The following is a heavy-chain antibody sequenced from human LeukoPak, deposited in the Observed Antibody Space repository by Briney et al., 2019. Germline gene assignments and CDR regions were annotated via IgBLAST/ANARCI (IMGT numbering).Heavy chain of an antibody. D-gene: IGHD6-13*01. CDR3: ARVEGYSSSWYGYYYYGMDV. V-gene: IGHV1-8*01. CDR1: GYTFTSYD. Sequence: GASVKVSCKASGYTFTSYDINWVRQATGQGLEWMGWMNPNSGNTGYARKFQGRVTMTRNTSISTAYMELSSLRSEDTAVYYCARVEGYSSSWYGYYYYGMDVWGQGTTVTVSS. CDR2: MNPNSGNT. J-gene: IGHJ6*02.